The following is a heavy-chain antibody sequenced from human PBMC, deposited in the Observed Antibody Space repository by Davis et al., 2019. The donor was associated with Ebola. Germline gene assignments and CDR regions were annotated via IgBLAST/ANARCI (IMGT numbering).Heavy chain of an antibody. D-gene: IGHD3-22*01. CDR1: GFTFSSYA. Sequence: GESLKISCAASGFTFSSYAMSWVRQAPGKGLEWVSAISGSGGSTYYADSVKGRFTISRDNSKNTLYLQMNSLRAEDTAVYYCAKSRIWVYYDSAFDIWGQGTMVTVSS. J-gene: IGHJ3*02. CDR2: ISGSGGST. V-gene: IGHV3-23*01. CDR3: AKSRIWVYYDSAFDI.